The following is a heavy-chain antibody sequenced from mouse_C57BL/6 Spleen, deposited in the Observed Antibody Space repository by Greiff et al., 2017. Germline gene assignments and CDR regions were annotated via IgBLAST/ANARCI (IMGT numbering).Heavy chain of an antibody. CDR3: TTFTTLVATDYYAMDY. CDR2: IDPENGDT. V-gene: IGHV14-4*01. Sequence: EVQLQESGAELVRPGASVKLSCTASGFNIKDDYMHWVKQRPEQGLEWIGWIDPENGDTEYASKFQGKATITADTSSNTAYLQLSSLTSEDTAVYYCTTFTTLVATDYYAMDYWGQGTSVTVSS. J-gene: IGHJ4*01. CDR1: GFNIKDDY. D-gene: IGHD1-1*01.